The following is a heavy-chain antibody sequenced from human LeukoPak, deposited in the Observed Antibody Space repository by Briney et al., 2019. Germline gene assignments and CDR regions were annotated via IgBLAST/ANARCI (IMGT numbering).Heavy chain of an antibody. J-gene: IGHJ4*02. Sequence: PGGSLRLSCAASGFTFSSHSMNWVRQAPGKGLEWVSSITSDNYIYYADSVKGRFTISRDNAKNSLYLQMSSLRAEDTAVYYCARELSTGILLDYWGQGTLVTVSS. CDR2: ITSDNYI. CDR3: ARELSTGILLDY. V-gene: IGHV3-21*01. CDR1: GFTFSSHS.